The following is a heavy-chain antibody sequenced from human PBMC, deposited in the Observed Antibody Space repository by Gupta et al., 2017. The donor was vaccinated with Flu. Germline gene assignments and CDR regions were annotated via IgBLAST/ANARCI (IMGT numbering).Heavy chain of an antibody. CDR3: TRVDDDYYYYGLDV. CDR2: IRSKTNIYAT. CDR1: GFTFSGSA. V-gene: IGHV3-73*02. Sequence: EVQLEESGGGLVQPGGSLKLSCAASGFTFSGSAIHWVRQASGKGLEWVGRIRSKTNIYATEYAASVKGRFTVSRDDSKNTAYLQMNSLKTEDTAVYYCTRVDDDYYYYGLDVWGRGTTVTVSS. D-gene: IGHD1-1*01. J-gene: IGHJ6*02.